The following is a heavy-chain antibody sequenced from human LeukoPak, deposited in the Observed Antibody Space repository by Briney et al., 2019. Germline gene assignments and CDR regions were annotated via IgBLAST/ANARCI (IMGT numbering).Heavy chain of an antibody. V-gene: IGHV3-30-3*01. Sequence: GGSLRLSCAASGFTFSSYAMHWVRQAPGKGLEWVAVISYDGSNKYYADSVKGRFTISRDNSKNTLYLQMNSLSAEDTAVYYCAEGSGAYYYGMDVWGQGTTVTVSS. CDR2: ISYDGSNK. J-gene: IGHJ6*02. CDR3: AEGSGAYYYGMDV. CDR1: GFTFSSYA. D-gene: IGHD4-17*01.